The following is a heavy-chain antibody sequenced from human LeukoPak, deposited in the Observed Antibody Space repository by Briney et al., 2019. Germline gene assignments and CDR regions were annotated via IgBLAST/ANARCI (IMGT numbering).Heavy chain of an antibody. J-gene: IGHJ3*02. Sequence: GGSLRLSCAASGFTFSTYAISWVRQAPGKGLEWVSCISSTSNYIFYADSVRGRFTISRDNAKNSLYLQMDSLRAEDTAVYCARGGIITSYAFEIWGQGAMVTVSS. CDR2: ISSTSNYI. CDR1: GFTFSTYA. V-gene: IGHV3-21*01. CDR3: ARGGIITSYAFEI. D-gene: IGHD1-26*01.